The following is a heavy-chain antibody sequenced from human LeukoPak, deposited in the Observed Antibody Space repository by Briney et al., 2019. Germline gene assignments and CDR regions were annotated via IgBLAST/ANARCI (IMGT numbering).Heavy chain of an antibody. CDR2: IYSGGYT. Sequence: GGSLRLSCAASGFTVSSNCMSWVRQAPGKGLEWVSVIYSGGYTDYADSVKGRFTISRDNSKNTLYLQMNSLRAEDTAVYYCASKGGNDWEYFFDYWGQGTLVTVSS. CDR3: ASKGGNDWEYFFDY. CDR1: GFTVSSNC. J-gene: IGHJ4*02. D-gene: IGHD1-1*01. V-gene: IGHV3-53*01.